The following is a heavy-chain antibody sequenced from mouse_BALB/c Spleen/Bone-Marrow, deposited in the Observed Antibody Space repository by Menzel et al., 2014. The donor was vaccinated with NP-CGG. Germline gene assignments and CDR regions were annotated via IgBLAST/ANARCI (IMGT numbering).Heavy chain of an antibody. CDR2: IRNKANGYTT. CDR1: GFTFTDYY. J-gene: IGHJ1*01. CDR3: ARDENVGIYWYFDV. Sequence: DVKLVESGGGLVQPGGSLRLSCAASGFTFTDYYMSWVRQPPGKALEWLGFIRNKANGYTTYYSASVKGRFTISRDNSQSILYLQINTLRAEDSATYYCARDENVGIYWYFDVWGAGTTVTVSS. V-gene: IGHV7-3*02.